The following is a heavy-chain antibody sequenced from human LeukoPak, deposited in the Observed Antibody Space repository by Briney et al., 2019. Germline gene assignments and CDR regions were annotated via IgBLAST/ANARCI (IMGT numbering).Heavy chain of an antibody. CDR3: ARDEVTSSVDY. CDR2: ISSSSSTI. Sequence: PGGSLRLSCAASGFTFSSYSMNWVRQAPGKGLEWVSYISSSSSTIYYADSVKGRFTISRDNAKKSLFLQMNSLRAEDTAVYYCARDEVTSSVDYWGQGTLVTVSS. CDR1: GFTFSSYS. D-gene: IGHD2-21*02. J-gene: IGHJ4*02. V-gene: IGHV3-48*04.